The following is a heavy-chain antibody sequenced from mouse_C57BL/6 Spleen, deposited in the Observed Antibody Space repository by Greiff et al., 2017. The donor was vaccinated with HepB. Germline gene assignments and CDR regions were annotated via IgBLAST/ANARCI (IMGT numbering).Heavy chain of an antibody. CDR2: ISYDGSN. Sequence: EVHLVESGPGLVKPSQSLSLTCSVTGYSITSGYYWNWIRQFPGNKLEWMGYISYDGSNNYNPSLKNRISITRDTSKNQFFLKLNSVTTEDTATYYCARGGNYGEGFDYWGQGTTLTVSS. V-gene: IGHV3-6*01. J-gene: IGHJ2*01. CDR1: GYSITSGYY. D-gene: IGHD2-1*01. CDR3: ARGGNYGEGFDY.